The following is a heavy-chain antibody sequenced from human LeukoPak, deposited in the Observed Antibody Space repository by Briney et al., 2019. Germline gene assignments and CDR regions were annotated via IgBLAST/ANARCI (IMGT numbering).Heavy chain of an antibody. Sequence: GGSLRLSCVASGFTVSSNFMSWVRQVPGKGLEWVSVIYIAGDTYYADSVKGRFTISRDNFRNTLYLQMNSLRTEDSAVYYCARDYCRDVSCSIRWFDPWGQGTLVTVSS. J-gene: IGHJ5*02. V-gene: IGHV3-66*02. CDR2: IYIAGDT. D-gene: IGHD2-15*01. CDR1: GFTVSSNF. CDR3: ARDYCRDVSCSIRWFDP.